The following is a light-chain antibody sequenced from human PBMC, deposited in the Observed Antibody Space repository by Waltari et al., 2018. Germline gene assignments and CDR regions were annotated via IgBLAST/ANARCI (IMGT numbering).Light chain of an antibody. CDR3: QQYYRSRT. CDR1: QSVFYRSDNKNY. V-gene: IGKV4-1*01. J-gene: IGKJ1*01. Sequence: DIVMTQSPDSLAVSLGERATIDRKSSQSVFYRSDNKNYLAWYQHKPGQPPKLLFYWASTRESGVPDRFSASGSGTDFTLTINNLQAEDVAVYYCQQYYRSRTFGQGTKVEIK. CDR2: WAS.